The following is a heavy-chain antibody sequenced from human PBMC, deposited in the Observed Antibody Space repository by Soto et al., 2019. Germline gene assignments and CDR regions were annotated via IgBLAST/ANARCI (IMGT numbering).Heavy chain of an antibody. CDR3: ARVERGTATTVVDAFDI. CDR1: GGSVNSGNYY. J-gene: IGHJ3*02. D-gene: IGHD1-1*01. Sequence: QVQLQQWGAGLLKPSETLSLTCAVFGGSVNSGNYYWSWIRQPPGKGLEWIGEMSHSGGTHFNPSLQSRVTKSVDTSKKQFSLKMSSVTAADTALYYCARVERGTATTVVDAFDIWGPGTMVTVSS. V-gene: IGHV4-34*01. CDR2: MSHSGGT.